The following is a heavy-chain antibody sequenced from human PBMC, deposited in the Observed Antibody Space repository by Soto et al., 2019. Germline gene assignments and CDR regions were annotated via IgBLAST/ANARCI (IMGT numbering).Heavy chain of an antibody. Sequence: QVQLVQSGAEVKKPGASVKVSCKASRYTFISYDINWMRQATGQGLEWMGWMNPKSANTGYAQNFQGRVNMNRNTSISKAYMELSSLRSEDTAVYYCERSPSWETTVTPYYFDYWGQGTLVTVSS. D-gene: IGHD4-4*01. J-gene: IGHJ4*02. V-gene: IGHV1-8*01. CDR1: RYTFISYD. CDR3: ERSPSWETTVTPYYFDY. CDR2: MNPKSANT.